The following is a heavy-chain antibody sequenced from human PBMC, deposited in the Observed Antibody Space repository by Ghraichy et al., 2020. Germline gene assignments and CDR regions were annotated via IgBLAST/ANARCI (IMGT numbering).Heavy chain of an antibody. CDR1: GFSLSTSGMR. D-gene: IGHD6-13*01. CDR2: IDWDDDK. Sequence: SGPTLVKPTQTLTLTCTFSGFSLSTSGMRVSWIRQPPGKALEWLARIDWDDDKLYSTSLKTRLTISKDTSKNQVVLTMTNMDPVDTATYYCARDSSSSYIMDYWGQGTLVTVSS. J-gene: IGHJ4*02. V-gene: IGHV2-70*04. CDR3: ARDSSSSYIMDY.